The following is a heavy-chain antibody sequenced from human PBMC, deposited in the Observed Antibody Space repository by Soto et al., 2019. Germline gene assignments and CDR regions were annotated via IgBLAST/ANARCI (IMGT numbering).Heavy chain of an antibody. J-gene: IGHJ6*02. D-gene: IGHD3-22*01. CDR1: GGSISSSSYY. Sequence: SETLSLTCTVSGGSISSSSYYWGWIRQPPGKGLEWIGSIYYSGSTYYNPSLKSRVTISVDASKNQFSLKLSSVTAADTAVYYCARRLYYDSSGFEGGGMDVWGQGTTVTVS. CDR2: IYYSGST. CDR3: ARRLYYDSSGFEGGGMDV. V-gene: IGHV4-39*01.